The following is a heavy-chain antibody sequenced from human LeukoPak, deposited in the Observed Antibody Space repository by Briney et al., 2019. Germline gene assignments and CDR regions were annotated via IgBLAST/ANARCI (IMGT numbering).Heavy chain of an antibody. V-gene: IGHV4-59*12. CDR2: IYYSGST. CDR1: GGSISSYY. CDR3: ARDIPLAQFDP. Sequence: PSETLSLTCTVSGGSISSYYWSWIRQPPGKGLEWIGSIYYSGSTYYNPSLKSRVTISVDTSKNQFSLKLSSVTAADTAVYYCARDIPLAQFDPWGQGTLVTVSS. J-gene: IGHJ5*02. D-gene: IGHD2-21*01.